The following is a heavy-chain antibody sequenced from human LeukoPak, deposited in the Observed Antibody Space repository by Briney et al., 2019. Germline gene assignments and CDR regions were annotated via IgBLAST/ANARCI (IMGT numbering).Heavy chain of an antibody. CDR3: ARHDYSRYYFDY. J-gene: IGHJ4*02. Sequence: GGSLRLSCAASGFAFSNYWMSWVRQAPGKGLEWVANIKQDGSDKYYVDSVKGRFTISRDNAKNSLYLQMNSLRAEDTAVYYCARHDYSRYYFDYWGQGTLVTVSS. D-gene: IGHD4-11*01. CDR2: IKQDGSDK. CDR1: GFAFSNYW. V-gene: IGHV3-7*01.